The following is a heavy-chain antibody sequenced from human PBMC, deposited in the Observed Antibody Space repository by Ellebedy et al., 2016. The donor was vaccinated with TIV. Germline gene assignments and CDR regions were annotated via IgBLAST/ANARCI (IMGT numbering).Heavy chain of an antibody. CDR3: ARGLGGNPPKY. Sequence: SETLSLTCTVSGGSISSYYWSWIRQPPGKGLEWIGYIYYSGSTNYNPSLKSRVTISVDTSKNQFSLKLSSVTAADTAVYFCARGLGGNPPKYWGQGTRVTVSS. D-gene: IGHD4-23*01. V-gene: IGHV4-59*01. CDR2: IYYSGST. CDR1: GGSISSYY. J-gene: IGHJ1*01.